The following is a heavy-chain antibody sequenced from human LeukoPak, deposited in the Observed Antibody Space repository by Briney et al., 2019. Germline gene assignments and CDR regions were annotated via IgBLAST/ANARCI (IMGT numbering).Heavy chain of an antibody. Sequence: GGALRLSCAVSGITLSNYGMSWVRQAPGKGLEWVAGISDSGGRTNYADSVKGRFTISRDNPKNTLYLKMNSLRAEDTAVYFCAKRGVVIRVILVGFHKEAYYFDSWGQGALVTVSS. CDR3: AKRGVVIRVILVGFHKEAYYFDS. CDR1: GITLSNYG. V-gene: IGHV3-23*01. J-gene: IGHJ4*02. D-gene: IGHD3-22*01. CDR2: ISDSGGRT.